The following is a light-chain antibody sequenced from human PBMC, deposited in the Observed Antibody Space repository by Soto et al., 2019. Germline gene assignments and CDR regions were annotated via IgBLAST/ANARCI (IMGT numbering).Light chain of an antibody. CDR1: QSVSFY. V-gene: IGKV1-39*01. CDR2: AAS. Sequence: DIQMTQSPSSLSASIGDRVTITCRASQSVSFYLNWYQQKPGTAPKLLIYAASTLQSGVPSRFSGSGSVTDFTLPISSLQPEDFVTSVCQQSYNTPLTFGQGTSVEIK. CDR3: QQSYNTPLT. J-gene: IGKJ1*01.